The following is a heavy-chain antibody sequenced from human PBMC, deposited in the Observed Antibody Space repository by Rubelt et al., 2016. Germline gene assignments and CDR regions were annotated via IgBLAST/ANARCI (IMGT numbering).Heavy chain of an antibody. Sequence: QLQLQQWGAGLLKPSETLSLTCAVYGGSFSGYYWSWIRQPPGKGLEWIGEINHSGSTNYNPSLKSRVTLSVETSKNQFSLKLSSVTAADTAVYYCARRRRYSGSSYWYFDLWGRGTLVTVSS. V-gene: IGHV4-34*01. CDR3: ARRRRYSGSSYWYFDL. J-gene: IGHJ2*01. CDR2: INHSGST. D-gene: IGHD1-26*01. CDR1: GGSFSGYY.